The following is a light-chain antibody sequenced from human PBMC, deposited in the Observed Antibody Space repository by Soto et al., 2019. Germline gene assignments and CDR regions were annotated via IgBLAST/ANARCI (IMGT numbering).Light chain of an antibody. CDR3: QEYNSYSGLT. J-gene: IGKJ4*01. CDR2: SAS. Sequence: DIQMTQSPSTLSASLGDRVTITCRASQSISSWLAWYQQIPGKPPKLLIYSASNLESGVPSKFSGRGSGTEFTLTISSLQPDDFATYYCQEYNSYSGLTFGGGTKVEIK. V-gene: IGKV1-5*03. CDR1: QSISSW.